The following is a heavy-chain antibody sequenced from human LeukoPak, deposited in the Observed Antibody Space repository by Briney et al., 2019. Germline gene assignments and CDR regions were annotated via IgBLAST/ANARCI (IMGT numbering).Heavy chain of an antibody. Sequence: SETLSLTCTVSGGSISSYYWSWVRQPAGKGLEWIGRIYTSGSTNYNPSLKSRVTMSVDTSKNQFSLKLSSVTAADTAVYYCARDQYDLYPANWFDPWGQGTLVTASS. CDR1: GGSISSYY. CDR3: ARDQYDLYPANWFDP. CDR2: IYTSGST. D-gene: IGHD2-2*02. J-gene: IGHJ5*02. V-gene: IGHV4-4*07.